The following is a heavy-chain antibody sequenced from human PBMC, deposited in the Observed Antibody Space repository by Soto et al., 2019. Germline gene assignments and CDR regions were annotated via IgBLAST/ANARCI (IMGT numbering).Heavy chain of an antibody. CDR1: GGSFSGYY. J-gene: IGHJ4*02. D-gene: IGHD4-17*01. CDR2: INHSGST. Sequence: SETLSLTCAVYGGSFSGYYWSWIRQPPGKGLEWIGEINHSGSTNYNPSLKSRVTISVDTSKNQFSLKLSSVTAADTAVYYCARGGDYGDYVPGEFDYWGQGTLVTVSS. CDR3: ARGGDYGDYVPGEFDY. V-gene: IGHV4-34*01.